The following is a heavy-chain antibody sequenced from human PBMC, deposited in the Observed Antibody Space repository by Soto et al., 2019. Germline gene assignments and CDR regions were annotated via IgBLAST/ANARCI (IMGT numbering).Heavy chain of an antibody. CDR3: AKLREGSSTMEPNWFDP. D-gene: IGHD6-13*01. Sequence: GGSLRLSCAASGFTFSSYAMSWVRQAPGKGLEWVSAISGSGGSIYYADSVKGRFTISRDNSKNTLYLQMNSLRAEDTAVYYCAKLREGSSTMEPNWFDPWGQGTLVTVSS. V-gene: IGHV3-23*01. J-gene: IGHJ5*02. CDR2: ISGSGGSI. CDR1: GFTFSSYA.